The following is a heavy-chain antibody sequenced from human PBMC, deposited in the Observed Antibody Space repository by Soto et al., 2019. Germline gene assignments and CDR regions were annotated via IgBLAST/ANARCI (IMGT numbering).Heavy chain of an antibody. Sequence: QVQLQESGPGLVKPSQTLSLTCTVSGGSISSGGYYWSWIRQHPGKGLEWTGYIYYSGSTYYNPSLKGRVTISVDTTKNQFSLKLSSVTAADTAVYYCAREVVAATPNFDYWGQGTLVTVSS. J-gene: IGHJ4*02. V-gene: IGHV4-31*03. CDR3: AREVVAATPNFDY. CDR1: GGSISSGGYY. CDR2: IYYSGST. D-gene: IGHD2-15*01.